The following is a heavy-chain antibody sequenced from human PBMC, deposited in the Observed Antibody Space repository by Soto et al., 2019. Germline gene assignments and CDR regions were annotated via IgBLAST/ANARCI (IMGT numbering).Heavy chain of an antibody. CDR1: GGSISSYY. CDR2: IYYSGST. D-gene: IGHD1-7*01. Sequence: SETLSLTCTVSGGSISSYYWSWIRQPPGKGLEWIGYIYYSGSTNYNPSLKSRVTISVDTSKNQFSLKLSSVTAADTAVYYCARTAGTTFISYYYYYGMDVRGQGTTVTVSS. J-gene: IGHJ6*02. V-gene: IGHV4-59*01. CDR3: ARTAGTTFISYYYYYGMDV.